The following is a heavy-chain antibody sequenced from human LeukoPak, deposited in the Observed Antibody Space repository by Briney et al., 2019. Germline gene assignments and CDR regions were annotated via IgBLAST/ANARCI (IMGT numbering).Heavy chain of an antibody. CDR3: ARDPGELQNC. J-gene: IGHJ4*02. CDR1: GFIFSSHW. D-gene: IGHD1-7*01. Sequence: GGSLRLSCAASGFIFSSHWMHWGRQAPGKGLVWVSRIDTDGSTTNYADSVKGRFTISRDNAKSTLYLQMNSLRGEDTAVYYCARDPGELQNCWGQGTLVTVSS. V-gene: IGHV3-74*01. CDR2: IDTDGSTT.